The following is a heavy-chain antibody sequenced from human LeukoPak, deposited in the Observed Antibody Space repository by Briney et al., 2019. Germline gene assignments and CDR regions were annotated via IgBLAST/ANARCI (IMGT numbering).Heavy chain of an antibody. CDR2: ISYDGSNK. CDR1: GFTFSSYG. D-gene: IGHD6-19*01. J-gene: IGHJ6*02. Sequence: GGSLRLSCAASGFTFSSYGMHWVRQAPGKGLEWVAVISYDGSNKYYADSVKGRFTISRDNSKNTLYLQMNSLRAEDTAVYYCARDYSPIAVAGTDYYYYGMDVWGQGTTVTVSS. CDR3: ARDYSPIAVAGTDYYYYGMDV. V-gene: IGHV3-30*03.